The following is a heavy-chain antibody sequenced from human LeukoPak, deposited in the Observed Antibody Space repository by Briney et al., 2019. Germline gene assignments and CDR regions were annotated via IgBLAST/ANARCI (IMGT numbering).Heavy chain of an antibody. Sequence: SGGSLRLSCAASGFTFSSYAMSWVRQAPGKGLEWVSAISGSGGSTYYADSVKGRFTISRDNSKNTLYLQMNSLRAEDTAVDYCAKDAYGSGSYPDYWGQGTLVTVSS. CDR1: GFTFSSYA. V-gene: IGHV3-23*01. D-gene: IGHD3-10*01. J-gene: IGHJ4*02. CDR2: ISGSGGST. CDR3: AKDAYGSGSYPDY.